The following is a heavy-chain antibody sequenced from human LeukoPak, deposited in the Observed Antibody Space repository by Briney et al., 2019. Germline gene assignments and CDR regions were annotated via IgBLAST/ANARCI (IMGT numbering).Heavy chain of an antibody. Sequence: ASVKVSCKASGYTFTSYAMHRVRQAPGQRLEWMGWINAGNGNTKYSQKFQGRVTITRDTSASTAYMELSSLRSEDTAVYYCAFSGSYFGWFDPWGQGTLVTVSS. V-gene: IGHV1-3*01. J-gene: IGHJ5*02. CDR1: GYTFTSYA. CDR2: INAGNGNT. D-gene: IGHD3-10*01. CDR3: AFSGSYFGWFDP.